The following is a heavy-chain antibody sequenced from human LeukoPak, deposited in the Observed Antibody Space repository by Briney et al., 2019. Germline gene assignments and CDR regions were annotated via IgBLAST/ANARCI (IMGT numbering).Heavy chain of an antibody. V-gene: IGHV1-8*03. CDR1: GYTFTSYD. D-gene: IGHD5-12*01. J-gene: IGHJ4*02. CDR2: MNPNSGST. Sequence: ASVKVSCKASGYTFTSYDINWVRQATGQGLEWMGWMNPNSGSTGYAQKFQGRVTITRNTSISTDYMELRGLRPEDTAVYYCARGRSTGYPYYFEYWGQGTLVTVSS. CDR3: ARGRSTGYPYYFEY.